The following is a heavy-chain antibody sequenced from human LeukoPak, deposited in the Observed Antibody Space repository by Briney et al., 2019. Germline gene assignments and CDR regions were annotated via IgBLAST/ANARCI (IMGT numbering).Heavy chain of an antibody. CDR3: ASAISEYSSGYYHYYFYMDV. Sequence: GASVKVSCKTSGGTFNSYAISWVRQAPGQGLEWMGGIIPFSGVASYAQKFEGRVTITADESTNTAYVELSSLRSEDTAIYYCASAISEYSSGYYHYYFYMDVWGKGTTVIVSS. CDR2: IIPFSGVA. V-gene: IGHV1-69*01. D-gene: IGHD5-18*01. J-gene: IGHJ6*03. CDR1: GGTFNSYA.